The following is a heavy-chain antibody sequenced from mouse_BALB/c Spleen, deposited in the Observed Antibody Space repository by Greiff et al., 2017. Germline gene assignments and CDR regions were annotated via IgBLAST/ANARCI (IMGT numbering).Heavy chain of an antibody. J-gene: IGHJ4*01. CDR1: GYAFSSYW. CDR2: IYPGDGDT. CDR3: ARLGVYAMDY. Sequence: VKLVESGAELVRPGSSVKISCKASGYAFSSYWMNWVKQRPGQGLEWIGQIYPGDGDTNYNGKFKGKATLTADKSSSTAYMQLSSLTSEDSAVYFCARLGVYAMDYWGQGTSVTVSS. V-gene: IGHV1-80*01.